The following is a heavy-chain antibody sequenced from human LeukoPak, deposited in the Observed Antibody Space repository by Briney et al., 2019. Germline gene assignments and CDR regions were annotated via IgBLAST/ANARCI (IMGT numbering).Heavy chain of an antibody. CDR3: ARGGSYYDFWSGYYDYYYYMDV. J-gene: IGHJ6*03. Sequence: SETLSLTCTVSGGSISSYYWSWIRQPPGKGLEWIGYIYDSGSTSYNPSLQSRVTISIDTSKNQFSLRLTSVTAADTAVYYCARGGSYYDFWSGYYDYYYYMDVWGKGTTVTVSS. CDR1: GGSISSYY. V-gene: IGHV4-59*01. CDR2: IYDSGST. D-gene: IGHD3-3*01.